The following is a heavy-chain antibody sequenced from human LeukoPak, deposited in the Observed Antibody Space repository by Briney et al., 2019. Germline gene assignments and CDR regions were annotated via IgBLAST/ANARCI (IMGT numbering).Heavy chain of an antibody. CDR2: ISWNSGSI. CDR3: AKDGDSSSWYRGGYYFDY. J-gene: IGHJ4*02. Sequence: GRSLRLSCAASGFTFDDYAMRWVRQAPGKGLEWVSGISWNSGSIGYADSVKGRFTISRDNAKDSLYLQMNSLRAEDTALYYCAKDGDSSSWYRGGYYFDYWGKGTLVTVSS. D-gene: IGHD6-13*01. CDR1: GFTFDDYA. V-gene: IGHV3-9*01.